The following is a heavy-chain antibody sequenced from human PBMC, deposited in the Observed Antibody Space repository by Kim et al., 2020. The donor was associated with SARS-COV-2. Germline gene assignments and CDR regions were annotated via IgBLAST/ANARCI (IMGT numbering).Heavy chain of an antibody. V-gene: IGHV3-30*18. CDR1: GFPFSSYG. J-gene: IGHJ6*01. CDR3: AKDIVVVSAPRRGSYYYG. Sequence: GWSLRLSCAASGFPFSSYGMHWVRQAPGKGLEWVAVISYDGSNKYYADSVKGRFTISRDNSKNTLYLQMNSLRAEDTAVYYCAKDIVVVSAPRRGSYYYG. CDR2: ISYDGSNK. D-gene: IGHD2-2*01.